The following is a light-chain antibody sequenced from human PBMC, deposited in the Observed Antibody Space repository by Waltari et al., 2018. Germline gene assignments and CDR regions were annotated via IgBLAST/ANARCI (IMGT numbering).Light chain of an antibody. V-gene: IGKV3-11*01. CDR1: QSVSKY. CDR2: DAS. J-gene: IGKJ4*01. Sequence: VLTQSPATLSLSPGERATLSCRASQSVSKYLAWYQHKPGQAPRLLIFDASNRATGIPARFSGSGSGTEFSLTISSLEPEDFAVYYCQQRGTYLGLTFGGGTKVDIK. CDR3: QQRGTYLGLT.